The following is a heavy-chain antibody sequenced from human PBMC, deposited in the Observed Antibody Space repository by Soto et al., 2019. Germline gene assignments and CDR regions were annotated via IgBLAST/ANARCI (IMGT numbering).Heavy chain of an antibody. D-gene: IGHD2-15*01. CDR1: GFTFNDYA. V-gene: IGHV3-30*03. J-gene: IGHJ6*02. Sequence: QVHLVESGGGGVQPGRSKRLSCVVSGFTFNDYAIHWVRQAPGKGLEWVAVISFDGNNKFYADSVKGRFTISRDRSKTTAYLQMNNLRAEDTAVYYCARDHWDCSGGGCNPHQLNFFAMDVWGPGTTVTVSS. CDR2: ISFDGNNK. CDR3: ARDHWDCSGGGCNPHQLNFFAMDV.